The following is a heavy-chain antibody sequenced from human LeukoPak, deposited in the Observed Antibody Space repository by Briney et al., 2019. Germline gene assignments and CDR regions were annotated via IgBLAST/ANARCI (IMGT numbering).Heavy chain of an antibody. CDR2: INHSGST. D-gene: IGHD6-19*01. CDR1: GGSISSSSYY. CDR3: ARVYSERWLKRLVQFDY. J-gene: IGHJ4*02. Sequence: SETLSLTCTVSGGSISSSSYYWSWIRQPPGKGLEWIGEINHSGSTNYNPSLKSRVTISVDTSKNQFSLKLSSVTAADTAVYYCARVYSERWLKRLVQFDYWGQGTLVTVSS. V-gene: IGHV4-39*07.